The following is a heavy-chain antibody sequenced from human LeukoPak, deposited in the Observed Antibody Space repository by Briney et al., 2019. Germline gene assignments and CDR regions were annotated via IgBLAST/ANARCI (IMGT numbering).Heavy chain of an antibody. V-gene: IGHV4-4*02. CDR2: IYHNGTS. CDR1: VGSISSGNW. Sequence: SETLSLTCAVSVGSISSGNWWSWVRQSPGKGLEWIGEIYHNGTSNNNPSLKSRVTISADTSKNHFSLKLTSVTAADTAVYYCATAPILRGEGGEHYEYGMDVWGQGTTVIVSS. D-gene: IGHD2-2*02. J-gene: IGHJ6*02. CDR3: ATAPILRGEGGEHYEYGMDV.